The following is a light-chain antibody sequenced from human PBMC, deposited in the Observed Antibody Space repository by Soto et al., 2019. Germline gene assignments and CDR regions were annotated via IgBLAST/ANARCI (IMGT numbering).Light chain of an antibody. CDR2: GAS. Sequence: EIVLTQPPGTLSLSPGERATLSCRASQSVSSNYLAWYQQKPGQSPRLLIYGASSRATGIPDRFSGSGSGTDFTLTISRLEPEDFAVYYCQQYGWSPYTFGQGTKLEIK. J-gene: IGKJ2*01. V-gene: IGKV3-20*01. CDR3: QQYGWSPYT. CDR1: QSVSSNY.